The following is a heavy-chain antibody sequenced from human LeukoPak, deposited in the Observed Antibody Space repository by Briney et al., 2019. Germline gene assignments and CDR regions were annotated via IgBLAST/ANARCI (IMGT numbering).Heavy chain of an antibody. D-gene: IGHD5-18*01. CDR1: GFTFSSYG. CDR3: AGGGYSYGLDY. V-gene: IGHV3-30*03. Sequence: GGSLRLSCAASGFTFSSYGMHWVRQAPGKGLEWVAVISYGGSNKYYADSVKGRFTISGDNAKNSLYLQMNSLRAEDTAVYYCAGGGYSYGLDYWGQGTLVTVSS. J-gene: IGHJ4*02. CDR2: ISYGGSNK.